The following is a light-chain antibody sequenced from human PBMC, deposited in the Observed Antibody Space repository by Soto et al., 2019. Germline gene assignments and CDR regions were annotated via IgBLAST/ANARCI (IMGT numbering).Light chain of an antibody. V-gene: IGKV3-20*01. Sequence: EIVLTQSPGTLSLSPGERATLSCRASQSVSSSYLAWYQQKPGQAPRLLIYGASSRATGIPDRFSGSGSGTDFTLTISRLEPEDFAVYYCQQYSSSALTFGHGTKVDIK. CDR3: QQYSSSALT. J-gene: IGKJ3*01. CDR1: QSVSSSY. CDR2: GAS.